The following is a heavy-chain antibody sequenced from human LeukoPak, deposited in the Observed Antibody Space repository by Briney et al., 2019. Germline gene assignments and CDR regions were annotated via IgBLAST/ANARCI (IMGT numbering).Heavy chain of an antibody. D-gene: IGHD3-10*01. CDR1: GYSFSNHW. V-gene: IGHV5-51*01. J-gene: IGHJ5*02. Sequence: GESLKISCKGSGYSFSNHWIGWVRQTPGKGLEWMGVIYPVDSDARYSPTFQGQVTISADKSISTAYLQWSSLKASDTALYYCTRRDDSGSYPAGWFDPWGQGTLVTVSS. CDR2: IYPVDSDA. CDR3: TRRDDSGSYPAGWFDP.